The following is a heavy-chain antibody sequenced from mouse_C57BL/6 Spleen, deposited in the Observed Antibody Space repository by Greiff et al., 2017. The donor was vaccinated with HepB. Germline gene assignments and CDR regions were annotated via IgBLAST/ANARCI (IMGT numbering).Heavy chain of an antibody. V-gene: IGHV5-15*01. J-gene: IGHJ3*01. D-gene: IGHD2-4*01. CDR1: GFTFSDYG. Sequence: EVQRVESGGGLVQPGGSLKLSCAASGFTFSDYGMAWVRQAPRKGLEWVALISNLAYSIYYDDTVTGRSTISRKNAKNTLYLEMSRLRSEDTAMYYCEREGSYDYDAWFAYWGQGTLVTVSA. CDR2: ISNLAYSI. CDR3: EREGSYDYDAWFAY.